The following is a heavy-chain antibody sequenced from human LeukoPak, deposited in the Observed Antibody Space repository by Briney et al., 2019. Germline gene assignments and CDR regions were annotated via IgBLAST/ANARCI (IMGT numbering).Heavy chain of an antibody. J-gene: IGHJ4*02. CDR3: TSSRAGYSHPY. D-gene: IGHD5-18*01. Sequence: SVKVSCKASGGTFSSYAISWVRQAPGQGLEWMGGIIPIFGTANYAQKFQGRVTITADESTSTAYMELSSLRSEDTAVYYCTSSRAGYSHPYWGQRTLVTVSS. CDR1: GGTFSSYA. V-gene: IGHV1-69*01. CDR2: IIPIFGTA.